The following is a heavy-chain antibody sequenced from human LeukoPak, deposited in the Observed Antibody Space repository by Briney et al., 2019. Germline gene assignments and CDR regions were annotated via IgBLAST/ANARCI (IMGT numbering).Heavy chain of an antibody. D-gene: IGHD3-22*01. J-gene: IGHJ4*02. CDR2: IYPGDSDT. V-gene: IGHV5-51*01. Sequence: GESLKISCKGSGYSFTTYWIGWVRQMPGKGLEWMGIIYPGDSDTRYSPSFRGQVTISADRSMSTAYLQWSSLKASDTAMYYCARWYYDGSGYSTLFDYWGQGTLVTVSS. CDR1: GYSFTTYW. CDR3: ARWYYDGSGYSTLFDY.